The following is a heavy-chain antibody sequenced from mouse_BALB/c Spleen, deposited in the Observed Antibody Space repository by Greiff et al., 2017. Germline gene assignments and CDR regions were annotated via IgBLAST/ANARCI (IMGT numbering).Heavy chain of an antibody. D-gene: IGHD1-1*01. J-gene: IGHJ3*01. Sequence: EVQLQQSGPELVKPGASVKMSCKASGYTFTSYVMHWVKQKPGQGLECIGYINPYNDGTKYNEKFKGKSTLTSDKSSSTAYMELSSLTSEDSAVYYCARGDYYGSSYGFAYWGQGTLVTVSA. CDR2: INPYNDGT. V-gene: IGHV1-14*01. CDR3: ARGDYYGSSYGFAY. CDR1: GYTFTSYV.